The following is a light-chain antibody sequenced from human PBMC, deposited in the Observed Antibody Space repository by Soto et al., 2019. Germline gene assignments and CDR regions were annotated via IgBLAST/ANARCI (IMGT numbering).Light chain of an antibody. J-gene: IGKJ1*01. Sequence: EIVMTQSPATLSVSPGERATLSCRASQSVSSNLAWYQQKPGQAPRLLIYGASTRATGIPARFSGSGSETEFTLTISSLQSEDFAVYYCQQYNNWPQTFGQGTKV. CDR3: QQYNNWPQT. CDR2: GAS. CDR1: QSVSSN. V-gene: IGKV3-15*01.